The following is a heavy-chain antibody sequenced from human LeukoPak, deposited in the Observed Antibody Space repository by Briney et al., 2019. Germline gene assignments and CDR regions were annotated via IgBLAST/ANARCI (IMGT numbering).Heavy chain of an antibody. Sequence: SETLSLTCTVSGGSISSGDYYWSWIRQPPGKGLEWIGYIYYSGSSFYNPSLKSRLTISVDTSKNHFSLNLSSVTAAGTAVYYCARRNDPYYFDYWGQGTLVTVSS. CDR3: ARRNDPYYFDY. V-gene: IGHV4-30-4*08. D-gene: IGHD3-16*01. CDR2: IYYSGSS. J-gene: IGHJ4*02. CDR1: GGSISSGDYY.